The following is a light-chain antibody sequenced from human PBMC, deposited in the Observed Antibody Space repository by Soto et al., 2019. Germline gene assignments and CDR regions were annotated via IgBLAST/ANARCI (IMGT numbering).Light chain of an antibody. Sequence: EIVLTQSPGTLSLSPGDGATLSCRASQSVSSNSLAWYQQKPGQAPRLLIYLASIRATGIPDRFSGSGSGTDFTLTINRLEPEDFAVYYCQQYGSSPRTFGQGTKVEVK. J-gene: IGKJ1*01. V-gene: IGKV3-20*01. CDR3: QQYGSSPRT. CDR2: LAS. CDR1: QSVSSNS.